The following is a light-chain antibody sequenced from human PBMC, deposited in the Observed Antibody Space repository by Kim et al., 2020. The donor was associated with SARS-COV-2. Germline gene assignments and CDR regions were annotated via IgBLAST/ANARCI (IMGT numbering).Light chain of an antibody. CDR3: NSRDNTANHPVV. Sequence: LGQTVRITCQGDSLRTYYASWYQQKPGQAAVLVIYDKNNRPSGIPDRFSASRSENTASLTITGAQAEDEADYYCNSRDNTANHPVVFGGGTQLTVL. V-gene: IGLV3-19*01. J-gene: IGLJ2*01. CDR2: DKN. CDR1: SLRTYY.